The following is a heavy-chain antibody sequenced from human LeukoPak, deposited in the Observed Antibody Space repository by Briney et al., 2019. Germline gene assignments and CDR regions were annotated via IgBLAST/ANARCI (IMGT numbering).Heavy chain of an antibody. CDR3: ARAGTAMDVDAFDI. CDR2: IYYSGST. D-gene: IGHD5-18*01. CDR1: GGSVSSGSYY. Sequence: SETLSLTCTVSGGSVSSGSYYWSWIRQPPGKELEWIGYIYYSGSTNYNPSLKSRVTISVDTSKNQFSLKLSSVTAADTAVYYCARAGTAMDVDAFDIWGQGTMVTVSS. V-gene: IGHV4-61*01. J-gene: IGHJ3*02.